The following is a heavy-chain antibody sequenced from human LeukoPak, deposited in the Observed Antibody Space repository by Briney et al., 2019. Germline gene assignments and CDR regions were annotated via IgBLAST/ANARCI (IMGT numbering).Heavy chain of an antibody. Sequence: PGGSLRLSCAASGFTLSSYAMTWVRPAPGKGLGGVTGISGSGDDTYYADSVKGRFTVSRDNSKNTLYLQMNSLRVEDTVVYYCAKGDASPVHLLTGHWGQGTLVTVSS. V-gene: IGHV3-23*01. CDR2: ISGSGDDT. J-gene: IGHJ4*02. D-gene: IGHD3-9*01. CDR3: AKGDASPVHLLTGH. CDR1: GFTLSSYA.